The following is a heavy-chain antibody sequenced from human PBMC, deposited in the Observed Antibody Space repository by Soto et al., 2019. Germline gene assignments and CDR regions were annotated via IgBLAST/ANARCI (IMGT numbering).Heavy chain of an antibody. J-gene: IGHJ5*02. CDR2: INPDNGNT. Sequence: QVQLVQSGAEVKKPGASVKISCKASGYTFTRYTMNWVRQAPGQRLEWMGWINPDNGNTKSSQKFQDRVIITRDTSASTAYMDLSSLRSEDTAVYHCARGIATGQLDPWGQGTLVTVSS. V-gene: IGHV1-3*01. CDR3: ARGIATGQLDP. CDR1: GYTFTRYT. D-gene: IGHD2-15*01.